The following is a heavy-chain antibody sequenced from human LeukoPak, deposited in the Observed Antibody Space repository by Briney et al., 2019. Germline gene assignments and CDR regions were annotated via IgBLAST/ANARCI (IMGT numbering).Heavy chain of an antibody. CDR2: ISGSGGST. CDR1: GFTFSSYA. V-gene: IGHV3-23*01. J-gene: IGHJ4*02. CDR3: AKDQQPGLRYFDWLFDLDY. Sequence: PGGSLRLFCAASGFTFSSYAMSWVRQAPGKGLEWVSAISGSGGSTYYADSVKGRFTISRDNSKNTLYLQMNSLRAEDTAVYYCAKDQQPGLRYFDWLFDLDYWGQGTLVTVSP. D-gene: IGHD3-9*01.